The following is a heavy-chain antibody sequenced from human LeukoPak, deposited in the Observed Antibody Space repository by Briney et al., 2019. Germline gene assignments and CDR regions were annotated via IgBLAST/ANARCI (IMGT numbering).Heavy chain of an antibody. Sequence: GASVKVSCKASGYTFTSYYMHWVRQAPGQGLEWMGIINPSGGSTSYAQKFQGRVTMTRDTSTSTVYMELSSLRSEDTAVYYCARVGSGSFEGDFSGYFDYWGQGTLVTVSS. CDR2: INPSGGST. D-gene: IGHD1-26*01. V-gene: IGHV1-46*01. J-gene: IGHJ4*02. CDR1: GYTFTSYY. CDR3: ARVGSGSFEGDFSGYFDY.